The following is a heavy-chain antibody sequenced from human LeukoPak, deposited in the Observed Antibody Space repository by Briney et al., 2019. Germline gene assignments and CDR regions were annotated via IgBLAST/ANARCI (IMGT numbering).Heavy chain of an antibody. V-gene: IGHV3-72*01. CDR1: RSFSDHY. J-gene: IGHJ6*02. Sequence: GGSLRLSCVASRSFSDHYMDWVRQAPGKGLEWIGRTKNRGESHITQYAASVNGRFTASRDDSKNSLYLQMNNLKTEDTAVYYGARDTDTAMDVWGQGTTVTVSS. CDR3: ARDTDTAMDV. CDR2: TKNRGESHIT.